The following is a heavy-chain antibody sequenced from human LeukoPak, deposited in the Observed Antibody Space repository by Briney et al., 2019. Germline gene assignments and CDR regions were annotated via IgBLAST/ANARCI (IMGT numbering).Heavy chain of an antibody. CDR3: ARWTSVGATPNGFGP. V-gene: IGHV1-2*02. CDR1: GYTFTGYY. Sequence: ASVKVSCKASGYTFTGYYMHWVRQAPGQGLEWMGWINPNSGGTNYAQKFQGRVTMTRDTSISTAYMELSRLRSDDTAVYYCARWTSVGATPNGFGPWGQGTLVTVSS. D-gene: IGHD1-26*01. CDR2: INPNSGGT. J-gene: IGHJ5*02.